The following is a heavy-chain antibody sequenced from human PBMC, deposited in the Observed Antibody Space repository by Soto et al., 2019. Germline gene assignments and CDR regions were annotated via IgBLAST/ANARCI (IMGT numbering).Heavy chain of an antibody. CDR3: ATGNSYGLRDAFDI. D-gene: IGHD4-17*01. CDR2: FDPEDGET. J-gene: IGHJ3*02. CDR1: GYTLTELS. Sequence: ASVKVSCKVSGYTLTELSMHWVRQAPGKELEWMGGFDPEDGETIYAQKFQGRVTMTEDTSTDTAYMELSSLRSEDTAVYYCATGNSYGLRDAFDIWGQGTMVTVSS. V-gene: IGHV1-24*01.